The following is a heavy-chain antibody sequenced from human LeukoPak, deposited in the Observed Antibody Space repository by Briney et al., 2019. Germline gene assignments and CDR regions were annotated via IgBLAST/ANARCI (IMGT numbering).Heavy chain of an antibody. CDR2: IFYSGST. CDR1: GDSIGGYY. Sequence: PSETLSLTCSVSGDSIGGYYWTWIRQSAGKGLEWIGYIFYSGSTNYSPSLKSRVTISVDTSNNQFSLQLRSVTAADTAIYYCARGRARDGSFPWLDSWGQGTLVTVSS. CDR3: ARGRARDGSFPWLDS. J-gene: IGHJ5*01. V-gene: IGHV4-59*01. D-gene: IGHD3-10*01.